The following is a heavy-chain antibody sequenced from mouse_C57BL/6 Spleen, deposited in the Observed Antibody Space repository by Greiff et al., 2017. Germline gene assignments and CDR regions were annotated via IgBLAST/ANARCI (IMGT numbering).Heavy chain of an antibody. CDR2: ISYDGSN. Sequence: EESGPGLVKPSQSLSLTCSVTGYSITSGYYWNWIRQFPGNKLEWMGYISYDGSNNYNPSLKNRISITRDTSKNQFFLKLNSVTTEDTATYYCAREDGGRYFDVWGTGTTVTVSS. D-gene: IGHD1-2*01. V-gene: IGHV3-6*01. CDR1: GYSITSGYY. CDR3: AREDGGRYFDV. J-gene: IGHJ1*03.